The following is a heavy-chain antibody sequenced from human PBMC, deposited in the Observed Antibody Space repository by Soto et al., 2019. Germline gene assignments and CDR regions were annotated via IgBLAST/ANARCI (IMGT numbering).Heavy chain of an antibody. CDR3: ARGRWLRSSFDY. D-gene: IGHD5-12*01. J-gene: IGHJ4*02. CDR2: INHSGST. Sequence: QVQLQQWGAGLLKPSETLSLTCAVYGGSFSGYYWSWIRQPPGKGLEWIGEINHSGSTNYNPSLKSRVTISVDTSRRHFTLKLSSVTAADTAVYYCARGRWLRSSFDYWGQGTLVTVSS. CDR1: GGSFSGYY. V-gene: IGHV4-34*01.